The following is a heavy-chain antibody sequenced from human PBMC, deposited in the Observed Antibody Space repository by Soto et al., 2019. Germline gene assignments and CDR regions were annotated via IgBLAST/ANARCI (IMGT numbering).Heavy chain of an antibody. CDR1: GDSINNYY. CDR3: AKYRRTEAEGFTLDY. V-gene: IGHV4-59*01. D-gene: IGHD6-13*01. Sequence: SETLSLTCTVSGDSINNYYWSWIRQPPGKRLEWIGYIYYTGSTTYNPSLETRVTMSVDTSMNQFSLKLNSVNAADTAVYYCAKYRRTEAEGFTLDYWGRGTLVT. CDR2: IYYTGST. J-gene: IGHJ4*02.